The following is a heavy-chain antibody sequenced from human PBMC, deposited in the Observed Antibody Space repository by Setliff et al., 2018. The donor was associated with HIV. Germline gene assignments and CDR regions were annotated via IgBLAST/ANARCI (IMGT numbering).Heavy chain of an antibody. V-gene: IGHV1-18*01. CDR1: GYSFTTYA. J-gene: IGHJ4*02. CDR3: ARAWRTAMVKYYFDY. D-gene: IGHD5-18*01. CDR2: ISAYNGNT. Sequence: ASVKVSCKASGYSFTTYAISWVRQAPGQGLEWMGWISAYNGNTLYAQKFQGRVTMTTDTSTSTVYMELRSLRSDDTAVYYCARAWRTAMVKYYFDYWGQGTLVTVSS.